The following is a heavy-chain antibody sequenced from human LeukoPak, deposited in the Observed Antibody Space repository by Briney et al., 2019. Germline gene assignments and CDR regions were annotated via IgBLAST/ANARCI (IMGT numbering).Heavy chain of an antibody. CDR2: INGVGSTR. CDR3: VREMKYRVLVAGTPVNFDY. D-gene: IGHD2-15*01. Sequence: GGSLRLSCVASGFSFSSYWMHWVRQVPGTGLVWVARINGVGSTRTHAASVQGRFTISRAKAENTLFLEMSGLRADDTAEYYCVREMKYRVLVAGTPVNFDYWGQGTVVTVSS. V-gene: IGHV3-74*01. CDR1: GFSFSSYW. J-gene: IGHJ4*02.